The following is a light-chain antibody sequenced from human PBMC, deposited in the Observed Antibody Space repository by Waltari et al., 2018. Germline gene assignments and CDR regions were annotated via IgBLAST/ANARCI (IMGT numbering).Light chain of an antibody. V-gene: IGLV1-47*01. Sequence: QSVLTQPPSASGTPGQRVTISCSGSRSNIGSNYVYWYKQLPGTAPKLLIYRNNQRPSGVPDRFSGSKSGTSAYLAISGLRSEDEADYYCAAWDDSLSGRVFGGGTKVTVL. CDR3: AAWDDSLSGRV. J-gene: IGLJ3*02. CDR2: RNN. CDR1: RSNIGSNY.